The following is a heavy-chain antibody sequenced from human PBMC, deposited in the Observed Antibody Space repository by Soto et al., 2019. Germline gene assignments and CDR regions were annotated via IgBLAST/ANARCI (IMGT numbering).Heavy chain of an antibody. CDR2: ISAYNGNT. V-gene: IGHV1-18*01. CDR1: GYTFTSYG. CDR3: AREFLYDILTPLAYYYGMDV. J-gene: IGHJ6*02. D-gene: IGHD3-9*01. Sequence: ASVKVSCKASGYTFTSYGISWVRQAPGQGLEWMGWISAYNGNTNYAQKLQGWVTMTRDTSISTAYMELSRLRSDDTAVYYCAREFLYDILTPLAYYYGMDVWGQGTTVTVSS.